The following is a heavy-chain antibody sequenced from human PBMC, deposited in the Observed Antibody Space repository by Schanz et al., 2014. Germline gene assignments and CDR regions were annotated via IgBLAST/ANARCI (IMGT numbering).Heavy chain of an antibody. V-gene: IGHV1-2*02. J-gene: IGHJ6*02. CDR1: GYMFTGYY. CDR2: INPNNGGT. D-gene: IGHD3-3*01. CDR3: ARVDVLEWAYGMDV. Sequence: QVQVIQSGPEVKKPGASVKVSCKASGYMFTGYYMHWVRQAPGQGLEWMGCINPNNGGTKYAQKFQGRVTMTRDTSITTAYMELSSLRSDDTAVYYCARVDVLEWAYGMDVWGQGTTVTVSS.